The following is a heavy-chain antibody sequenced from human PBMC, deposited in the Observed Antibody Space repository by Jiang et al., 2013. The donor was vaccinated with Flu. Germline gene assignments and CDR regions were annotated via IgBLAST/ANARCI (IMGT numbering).Heavy chain of an antibody. CDR3: ARDRVGYSVGWQYGTDV. Sequence: VESWGRRSPAWDVPETLLCSVWVHFSSYGMQWVRQAPGKGLEWVALIWYDGHNRYYADSVKGRFTISRDNSKDTLFLQIKSLRAEDAAVYYCARDRVGYSVGWQYGTDVWGQGTAVIVSS. D-gene: IGHD1-1*01. J-gene: IGHJ6*02. V-gene: IGHV3-33*01. CDR2: IWYDGHNR. CDR1: VHFSSYG.